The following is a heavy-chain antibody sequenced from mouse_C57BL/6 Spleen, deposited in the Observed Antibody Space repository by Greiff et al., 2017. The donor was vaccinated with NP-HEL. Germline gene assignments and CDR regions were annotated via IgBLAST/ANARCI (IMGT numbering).Heavy chain of an antibody. D-gene: IGHD1-2*01. CDR2: INPNNGGT. V-gene: IGHV1-22*01. J-gene: IGHJ2*01. CDR3: ARGALRPLFDY. CDR1: GYTFTDYN. Sequence: EVQLQESGPELVKPGASVKMSCKASGYTFTDYNMHWVKQSHGKSLEWIGYINPNNGGTSYNQKFKGKATLTVNKSSSTAYMELRSLTSEDSAVYYCARGALRPLFDYWGQGTTLTVSS.